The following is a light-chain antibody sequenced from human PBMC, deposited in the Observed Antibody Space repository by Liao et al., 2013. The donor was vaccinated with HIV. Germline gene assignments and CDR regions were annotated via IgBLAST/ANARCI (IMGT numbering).Light chain of an antibody. Sequence: SYELTQPPSVSVAPGKTASITCGGNNIGSKSVHWYQQKPGQAPVLVIYSDSDRPSGIPERFSGSNSGNTATLTISGTQAVDEADYYCQAWDTTSYVVFGGGTKLTVL. J-gene: IGLJ2*01. CDR1: NIGSKS. CDR3: QAWDTTSYVV. V-gene: IGLV3-21*01. CDR2: SDS.